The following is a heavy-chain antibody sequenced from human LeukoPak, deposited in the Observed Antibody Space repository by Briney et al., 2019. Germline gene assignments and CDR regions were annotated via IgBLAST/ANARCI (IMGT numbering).Heavy chain of an antibody. CDR3: ARAIFGVVTGPYYYYMDV. V-gene: IGHV1-69*05. CDR1: GGTFSSYA. J-gene: IGHJ6*03. D-gene: IGHD3-3*01. CDR2: IIPVFGTA. Sequence: SVKVSCKASGGTFSSYAIRWVRQAPGQRLEWMRGIIPVFGTANYAQKFQGRVTITTDESTSTAYMELSSLRSEDTAVYYCARAIFGVVTGPYYYYMDVWGKGTTVTVPS.